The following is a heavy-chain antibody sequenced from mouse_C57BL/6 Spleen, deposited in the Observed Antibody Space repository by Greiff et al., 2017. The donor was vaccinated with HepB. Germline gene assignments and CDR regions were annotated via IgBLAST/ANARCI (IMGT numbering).Heavy chain of an antibody. V-gene: IGHV1-53*01. Sequence: QVQLLQPGTDLVKPGASVKLSCKASGYTFTSYWMSWVQQRPGQGLEWIGNINPSNGGTNYNEKLKSKATLTVDNSSSTSYMQLSSLTSEDSAVYSCARCHYDYGGYDSIAYWGQGTLVTVSS. CDR2: INPSNGGT. CDR1: GYTFTSYW. D-gene: IGHD2-4*01. J-gene: IGHJ4*01. CDR3: ARCHYDYGGYDSIAY.